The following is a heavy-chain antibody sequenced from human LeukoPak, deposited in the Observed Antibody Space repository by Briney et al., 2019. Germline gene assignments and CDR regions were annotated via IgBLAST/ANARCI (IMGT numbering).Heavy chain of an antibody. Sequence: ASVKVSCKAPGYTFTGYYMHWVRQAPGQGLEWMGWINPNSGGTNYAQKFQGRVTMTRDTSISTAYMELSRLRSDDTAVYYCARSSGWTDAFDIWGQGTMVTVSS. D-gene: IGHD6-19*01. CDR2: INPNSGGT. V-gene: IGHV1-2*02. CDR3: ARSSGWTDAFDI. CDR1: GYTFTGYY. J-gene: IGHJ3*02.